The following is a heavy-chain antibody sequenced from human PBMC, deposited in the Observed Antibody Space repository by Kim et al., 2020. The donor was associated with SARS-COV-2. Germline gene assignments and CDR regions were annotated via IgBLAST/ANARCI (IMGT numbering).Heavy chain of an antibody. V-gene: IGHV4-39*01. CDR3: ATPMVATTVGPL. CDR1: GGSISSSSYY. Sequence: SETLSLTCTVSGGSISSSSYYWGWIRQPPGKGLEWIGSIYYSGSTYYNPSLKSRVTISVDTSKNQFSLKLSSVTAADTAVYYCATPMVATTVGPLWGQGTLVTVSS. CDR2: IYYSGST. D-gene: IGHD5-12*01. J-gene: IGHJ4*02.